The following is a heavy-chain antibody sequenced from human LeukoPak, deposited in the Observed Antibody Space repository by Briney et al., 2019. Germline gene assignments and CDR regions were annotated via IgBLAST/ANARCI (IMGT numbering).Heavy chain of an antibody. CDR3: TRFNLKAAASFDY. CDR1: GFTFGDYA. CDR2: IRSKAYGGTT. Sequence: PGGSLRLSCTASGFTFGDYAMSWSRQAPGKGLEWVGFIRSKAYGGTTEYAASVKGRFTISRDDSKSIAYLQMNSLKTEDTAVYYCTRFNLKAAASFDYWGQGTLVTVSS. J-gene: IGHJ4*02. V-gene: IGHV3-49*03. D-gene: IGHD6-13*01.